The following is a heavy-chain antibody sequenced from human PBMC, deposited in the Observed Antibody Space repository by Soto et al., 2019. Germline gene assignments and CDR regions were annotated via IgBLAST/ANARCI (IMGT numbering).Heavy chain of an antibody. CDR3: AREDMSGTYYFEY. CDR2: VYRSGTT. Sequence: SETLSLTCRVSGASVSSETHFWTWIRQPPGKGLEWIGYVYRSGTTNSNPALKSRVTVSVDKSKNQFSLRLNSVTAADTAVYYCAREDMSGTYYFEYWGPGTQVTVSS. CDR1: GASVSSETHF. V-gene: IGHV4-61*01. J-gene: IGHJ4*02. D-gene: IGHD1-26*01.